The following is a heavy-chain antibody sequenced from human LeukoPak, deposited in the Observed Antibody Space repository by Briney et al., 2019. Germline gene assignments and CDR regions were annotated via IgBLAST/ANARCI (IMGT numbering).Heavy chain of an antibody. CDR3: ASGVVPAAAVTGDAFDI. CDR2: INPNSGGT. J-gene: IGHJ3*02. D-gene: IGHD2-2*01. V-gene: IGHV1-2*02. Sequence: ASVKVSCKASGYTFTGYYMHWVRQAPGQGLEWMGWINPNSGGTNYAQKFQGRVTMTRDTSINTAYMELSRLRSDDTAVYYCASGVVPAAAVTGDAFDIWGQGTMVTVSS. CDR1: GYTFTGYY.